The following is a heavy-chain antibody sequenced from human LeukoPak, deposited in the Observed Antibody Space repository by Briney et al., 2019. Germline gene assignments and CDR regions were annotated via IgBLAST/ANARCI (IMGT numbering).Heavy chain of an antibody. D-gene: IGHD2-2*01. J-gene: IGHJ4*02. V-gene: IGHV5-51*01. CDR1: GYSFTSYW. CDR3: ARGRYCSSTSCSYFDY. CDR2: IYPGDSDT. Sequence: GESLKISCKGSGYSFTSYWIGWIRQPPGKGLEWMGIIYPGDSDTRYSPSFQGQVTISADKSISTAYLQWSSLKASDTAMYYCARGRYCSSTSCSYFDYWGQGTLVTVSS.